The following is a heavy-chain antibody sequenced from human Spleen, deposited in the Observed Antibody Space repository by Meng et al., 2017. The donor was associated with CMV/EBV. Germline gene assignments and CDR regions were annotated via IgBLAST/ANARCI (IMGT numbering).Heavy chain of an antibody. CDR1: GYTFSDYG. CDR3: ARDYVVRGVYSGY. Sequence: ASVKVSCKASGYTFSDYGFSWVRQAPGQGPEWMGWISAYSGNTKYAEKFQGRASMTTDTSTSTVHMELGSLRSDDTAVYYCARDYVVRGVYSGYWGQGTPVTVSS. CDR2: ISAYSGNT. J-gene: IGHJ4*02. D-gene: IGHD1-26*01. V-gene: IGHV1-18*01.